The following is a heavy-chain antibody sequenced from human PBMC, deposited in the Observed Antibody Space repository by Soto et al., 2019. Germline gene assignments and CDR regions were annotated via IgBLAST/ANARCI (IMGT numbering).Heavy chain of an antibody. CDR3: ARDLVSGSDFWRAYNGGYFDY. CDR1: GYTFRNYG. V-gene: IGHV1-18*01. J-gene: IGHJ4*02. D-gene: IGHD3-3*01. CDR2: ISPYNGNT. Sequence: ASVKVSCKASGYTFRNYGITWVRQAPGQGLEWMAWISPYNGNTNYAQDLQGRVTMTTDTSTSTAYMELRSLTSEDTAMYYCARDLVSGSDFWRAYNGGYFDYWGQGTLVTVSS.